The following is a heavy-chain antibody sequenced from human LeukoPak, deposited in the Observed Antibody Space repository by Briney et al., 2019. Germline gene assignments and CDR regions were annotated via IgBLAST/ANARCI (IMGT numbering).Heavy chain of an antibody. V-gene: IGHV3-21*01. CDR3: ARDQTRSRGYYFDY. D-gene: IGHD6-19*01. CDR1: GFTFSSYS. Sequence: GGSLRLSCAASGFTFSSYSMNWVRQAPGMGLEWVPSISSSSSYIYYADSVKGRFTISRDNAKNSLYLQMNSLRAEDTAVYYCARDQTRSRGYYFDYWGQGTLVTVSS. J-gene: IGHJ4*02. CDR2: ISSSSSYI.